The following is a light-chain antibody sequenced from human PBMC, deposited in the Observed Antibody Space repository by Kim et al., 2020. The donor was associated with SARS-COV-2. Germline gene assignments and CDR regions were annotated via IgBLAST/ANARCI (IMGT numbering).Light chain of an antibody. CDR1: SSDVGAYRY. J-gene: IGLJ3*02. Sequence: GQSITISCTGSSSDVGAYRYVSWYQQHPDKAPRLIISDVNKRPSGISDRFSGSKSGNTASLTISGLQAEDAADYYCSSYTYTKAWVFGGGTKVTVL. CDR3: SSYTYTKAWV. CDR2: DVN. V-gene: IGLV2-14*03.